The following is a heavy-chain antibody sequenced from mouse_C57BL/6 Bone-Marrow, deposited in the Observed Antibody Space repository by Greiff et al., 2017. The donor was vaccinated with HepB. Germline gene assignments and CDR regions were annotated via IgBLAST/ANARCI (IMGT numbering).Heavy chain of an antibody. CDR2: IDPSDSYT. V-gene: IGHV1-69*01. CDR1: GYTFTSYW. J-gene: IGHJ2*01. CDR3: ARYGYYGSSRYYFDY. D-gene: IGHD1-1*01. Sequence: VQLQQPGAELVMPGASVKLSCKASGYTFTSYWMHWVKQRPGQGLEWIGEIDPSDSYTNYNQKFKGKSTLTVDKSSSTAYMQLSSLTSEDSAVYYCARYGYYGSSRYYFDYWGQGTTLTVSS.